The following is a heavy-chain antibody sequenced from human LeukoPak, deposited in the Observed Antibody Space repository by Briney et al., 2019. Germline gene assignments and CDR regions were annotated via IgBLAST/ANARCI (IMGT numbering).Heavy chain of an antibody. J-gene: IGHJ4*02. CDR2: NNGDT. D-gene: IGHD1-7*01. CDR1: GGSVSNSLYY. CDR3: ARTGITGTPLDY. Sequence: SETLPLTCTVSGGSVSNSLYYWSWIRQPPGKGLEWIGYNNGDTNYNPSLKSRVTISVDTSKNQFSLKLSSVTAADTAVYYCARTGITGTPLDYWGQGTLVTVSS. V-gene: IGHV4-61*01.